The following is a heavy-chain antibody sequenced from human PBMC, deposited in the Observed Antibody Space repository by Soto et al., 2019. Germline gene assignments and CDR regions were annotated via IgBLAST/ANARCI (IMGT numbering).Heavy chain of an antibody. Sequence: GGSLRLSCAASVFTFTSYAMIWVRQAPGKGLEWVSAMSGSGGYTYYADSVKGRLTISRDSSKNTLYLQMNSLRVEDTAVYYCAKELGGGSYWDSHYYGMDVWGQGTTVTVSS. V-gene: IGHV3-23*01. CDR3: AKELGGGSYWDSHYYGMDV. CDR2: MSGSGGYT. J-gene: IGHJ6*02. D-gene: IGHD1-26*01. CDR1: VFTFTSYA.